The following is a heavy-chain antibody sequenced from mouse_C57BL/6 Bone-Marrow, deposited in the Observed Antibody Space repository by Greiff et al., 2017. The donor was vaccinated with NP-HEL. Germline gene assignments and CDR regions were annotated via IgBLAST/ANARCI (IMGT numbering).Heavy chain of an antibody. D-gene: IGHD1-1*01. CDR1: GYTFTSYW. J-gene: IGHJ2*01. V-gene: IGHV1-55*01. CDR3: ARWVYYYGSILDY. CDR2: IYPGSGST. Sequence: QVQLQQPGAELVKPGASVKMSCKASGYTFTSYWITWVKQRPGQGLEWIGDIYPGSGSTNYNEKFKSKATLTVDTSSSTAYMQLSSLTSEDSAVYYCARWVYYYGSILDYWGQGTTLTVSS.